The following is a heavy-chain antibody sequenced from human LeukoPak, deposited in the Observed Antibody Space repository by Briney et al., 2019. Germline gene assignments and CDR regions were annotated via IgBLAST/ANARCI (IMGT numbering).Heavy chain of an antibody. CDR3: ARSWNQPWDYYYGMDV. CDR2: ISYDGSNK. Sequence: GGSLRLSCAASGFTFSSYAMHWVRQAPGKGLEWVAVISYDGSNKYYADSVKGRFTISRDNSKNTLYLQMNSLRAEDMAVYYCARSWNQPWDYYYGMDVWGQGTTVTVSS. V-gene: IGHV3-30-3*01. J-gene: IGHJ6*02. CDR1: GFTFSSYA. D-gene: IGHD1-1*01.